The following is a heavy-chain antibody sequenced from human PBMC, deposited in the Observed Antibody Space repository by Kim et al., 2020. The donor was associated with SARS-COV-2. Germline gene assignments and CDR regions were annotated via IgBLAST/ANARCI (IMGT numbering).Heavy chain of an antibody. V-gene: IGHV3-49*03. CDR1: GFTFGEYA. CDR3: SRDHLAAPPRHN. J-gene: IGHJ1*01. D-gene: IGHD6-6*01. CDR2: IRSEVYGETT. Sequence: GGSLRLSCSASGFTFGEYAMTWFRQAPGKGLEWIGFIRSEVYGETTEYAASGKGRFTISTDDSKTIAYQQSDSLQPDDTAIYFCSRDHLAAPPRHNWGQG.